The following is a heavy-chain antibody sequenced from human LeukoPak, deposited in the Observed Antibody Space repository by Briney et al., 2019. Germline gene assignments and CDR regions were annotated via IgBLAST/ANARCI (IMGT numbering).Heavy chain of an antibody. Sequence: SETLSLTCTVSGGSINSYFWTWIRQPAGKGLEWIGRIYTGGTTNYNPSLKSRVTMSVDTSKNQFSLKLTSVTAADTAVYYCARQEGGLVGPYWGQGTLVTVSS. J-gene: IGHJ4*02. CDR3: ARQEGGLVGPY. CDR2: IYTGGTT. V-gene: IGHV4-4*07. CDR1: GGSINSYF. D-gene: IGHD1-26*01.